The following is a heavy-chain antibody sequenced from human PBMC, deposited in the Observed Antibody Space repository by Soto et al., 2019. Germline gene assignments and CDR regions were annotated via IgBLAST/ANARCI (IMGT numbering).Heavy chain of an antibody. Sequence: GGSLRLSCASSGFTFSDYYMILIRQAPGKGLEWVSGISGSGDSTYYADSVKGRFTVSRDNSKNTLYLQMNSLRAEDTAVFYCAKERSSGWSFDYWGQGTLVTVSS. CDR1: GFTFSDYY. V-gene: IGHV3-23*01. CDR3: AKERSSGWSFDY. D-gene: IGHD6-19*01. J-gene: IGHJ4*02. CDR2: ISGSGDST.